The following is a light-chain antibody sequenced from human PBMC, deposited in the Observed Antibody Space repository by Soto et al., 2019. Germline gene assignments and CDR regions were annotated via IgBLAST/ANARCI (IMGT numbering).Light chain of an antibody. CDR1: SSDVGGYNY. V-gene: IGLV2-8*01. CDR2: EVS. J-gene: IGLJ2*01. Sequence: SVLTQPPSASGSPGQSVTISCTGTSSDVGGYNYVSWYQQHPGKAPKLMIYEVSKRPSGVPDRFSGSKSGNTASLTVSGLQAEDEAYYFCSSYAGNNDLVFGGGTKLTVL. CDR3: SSYAGNNDLV.